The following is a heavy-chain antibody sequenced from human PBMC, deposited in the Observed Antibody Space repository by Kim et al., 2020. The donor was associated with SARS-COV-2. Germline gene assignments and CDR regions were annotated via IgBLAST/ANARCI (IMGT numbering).Heavy chain of an antibody. CDR3: ARGGTIFGVFINPDYMDV. Sequence: GRFTISRDNSKYTLDLQMNSLRAEDTAVYYCARGGTIFGVFINPDYMDVWGKGTTVTVSS. J-gene: IGHJ6*03. D-gene: IGHD3-3*01. V-gene: IGHV3-30*01.